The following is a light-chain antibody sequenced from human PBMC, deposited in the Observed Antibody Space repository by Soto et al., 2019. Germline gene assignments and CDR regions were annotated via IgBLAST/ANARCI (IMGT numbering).Light chain of an antibody. J-gene: IGKJ3*01. Sequence: DIVMTQSPLSLPVTPGEPASISCRSSQSLLHSNGYNYLDWYLQKPGQSPHLLVYLGSNRASGVPDRFSGSGSGTDFTLTISRVEAGDVGVYYCVQNLQTPFTFGPGTKVDIK. CDR1: QSLLHSNGYNY. CDR2: LGS. CDR3: VQNLQTPFT. V-gene: IGKV2-28*01.